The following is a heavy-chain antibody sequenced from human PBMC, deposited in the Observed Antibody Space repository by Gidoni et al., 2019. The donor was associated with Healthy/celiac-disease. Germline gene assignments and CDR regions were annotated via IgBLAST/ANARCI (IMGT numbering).Heavy chain of an antibody. CDR3: ARASIAVAGAFDY. Sequence: QVQLVESGGGGVQPGRPLRPPCAASGFTLSRYSMHWVRQAPGKGLEWVAVISYDGSNKYYADSVKGRFTISRDNSKNTLYLQMNSLRAEDTAVYYCARASIAVAGAFDYWGQGTLVTVSS. CDR1: GFTLSRYS. CDR2: ISYDGSNK. J-gene: IGHJ4*02. V-gene: IGHV3-30-3*01. D-gene: IGHD6-19*01.